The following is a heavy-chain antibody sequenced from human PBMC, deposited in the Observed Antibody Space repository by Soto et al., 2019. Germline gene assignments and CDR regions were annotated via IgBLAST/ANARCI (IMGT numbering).Heavy chain of an antibody. D-gene: IGHD3-16*02. Sequence: HPGGSLRLSCAASGFTFSSYAMSWVRQAPGKGLEWVSTINDSGGSTYYADSVKGRFTLSRDNSKNTLFLQMNSLRAEDTAIYYCAKGLSPRAPSSPPDYWGQGTLVTVSS. CDR3: AKGLSPRAPSSPPDY. CDR1: GFTFSSYA. CDR2: INDSGGST. J-gene: IGHJ4*02. V-gene: IGHV3-23*01.